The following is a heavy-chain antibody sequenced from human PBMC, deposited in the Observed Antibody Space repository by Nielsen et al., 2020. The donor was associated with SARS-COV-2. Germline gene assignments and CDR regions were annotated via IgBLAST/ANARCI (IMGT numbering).Heavy chain of an antibody. CDR2: IKSKTDGGAT. J-gene: IGHJ3*02. D-gene: IGHD3-3*01. CDR3: TTGAGITIFGVVIILNAFDI. CDR1: GFTFSNAW. Sequence: GESLKISCAASGFTFSNAWMSWVRQAPGKGLEWVGRIKSKTDGGATDYAARVKGRFTISRDDSKNTLYLQMNSLKTEDTAVYYCTTGAGITIFGVVIILNAFDIWGQGTMVTVSS. V-gene: IGHV3-15*01.